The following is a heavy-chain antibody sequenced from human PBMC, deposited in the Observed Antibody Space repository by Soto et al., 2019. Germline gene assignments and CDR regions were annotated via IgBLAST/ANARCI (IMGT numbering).Heavy chain of an antibody. J-gene: IGHJ6*02. CDR3: ARQSIAARPTLFYYYYGMDV. CDR1: GGSISSSSYY. V-gene: IGHV4-39*01. CDR2: IYYSGST. D-gene: IGHD6-6*01. Sequence: SETLSLTCTVSGGSISSSSYYWGWIRQPPGKGLEWIGSIYYSGSTYYNPSLKSRVTISVDTSKNQFSLKLSSVTAADTAVYYCARQSIAARPTLFYYYYGMDVWGQGTTVTVSS.